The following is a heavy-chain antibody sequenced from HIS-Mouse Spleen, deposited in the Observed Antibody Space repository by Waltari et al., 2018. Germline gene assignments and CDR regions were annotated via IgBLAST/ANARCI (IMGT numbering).Heavy chain of an antibody. CDR1: GHTFPGHY. V-gene: IGHV1-2*02. CDR2: INPNSGGT. CDR3: ALELDYGDYCY. Sequence: QVQLVQSGAAVKKPGASVQVSCQASGHTFPGHYLHWGRQAPGQGLEWMGWINPNSGGTNYAQKFQGRVTMTRDTSISTAYMELSRLRSDDTAVYYCALELDYGDYCYWGQGTLVTVSS. D-gene: IGHD4-17*01. J-gene: IGHJ4*02.